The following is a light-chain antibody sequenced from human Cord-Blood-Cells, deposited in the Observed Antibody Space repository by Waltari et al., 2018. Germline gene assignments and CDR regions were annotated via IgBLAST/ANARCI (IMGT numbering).Light chain of an antibody. CDR2: DVS. V-gene: IGLV2-11*02. CDR3: CSYAGSYTWV. J-gene: IGLJ3*02. Sequence: QSALTQPRPVSGSPGQSVTIPCPGTSSDVGGFKYVSWYQQHPGKAPKLMIYDVSKRPSGVPDRFSGSKSGNTASLTISGLQAEDEADYYCCSYAGSYTWVFGGGTKLTVL. CDR1: SSDVGGFKY.